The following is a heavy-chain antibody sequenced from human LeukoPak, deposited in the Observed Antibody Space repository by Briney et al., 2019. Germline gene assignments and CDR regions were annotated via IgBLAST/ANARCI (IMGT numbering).Heavy chain of an antibody. Sequence: GASVKVSCKASGYTFTSYGISWVRQATGQGLEWMGWISAYNGNTNYAQKLQGRVTMTTDTSTSTAYMELRSLRSDDTAVYYCARVRGVVERYYFDYWGQGTLVTVSS. CDR1: GYTFTSYG. CDR3: ARVRGVVERYYFDY. CDR2: ISAYNGNT. D-gene: IGHD2-15*01. J-gene: IGHJ4*02. V-gene: IGHV1-18*01.